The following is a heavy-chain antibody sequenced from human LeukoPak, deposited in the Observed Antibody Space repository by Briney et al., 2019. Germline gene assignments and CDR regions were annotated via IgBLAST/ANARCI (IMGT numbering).Heavy chain of an antibody. CDR2: INHSGST. D-gene: IGHD3-22*01. V-gene: IGHV4-34*01. Sequence: SETLSLTCAVYGGSFSGYYWSWIRQPPGKGLEWIGEINHSGSTNYNPSLKSRVTMSVDTSKNQFSLKLSSVTAADTAVYYCARAPPRYSYDSSGYSLDYWGQGTLVTVS. CDR1: GGSFSGYY. CDR3: ARAPPRYSYDSSGYSLDY. J-gene: IGHJ4*02.